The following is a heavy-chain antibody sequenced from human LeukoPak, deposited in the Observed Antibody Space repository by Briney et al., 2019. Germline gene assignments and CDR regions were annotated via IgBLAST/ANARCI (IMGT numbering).Heavy chain of an antibody. J-gene: IGHJ5*02. Sequence: GGSLRLSCAASGFIFSNYGMHWVRQAPGKGLEWVTFIRYDGTNKHYADSVKGRFTISRDNAKNSLYLQMNSLRAEDTAVYYCARDSGSSSWAVPNWFDPWGQGTLVTVSS. CDR1: GFIFSNYG. V-gene: IGHV3-30*02. D-gene: IGHD6-13*01. CDR3: ARDSGSSSWAVPNWFDP. CDR2: IRYDGTNK.